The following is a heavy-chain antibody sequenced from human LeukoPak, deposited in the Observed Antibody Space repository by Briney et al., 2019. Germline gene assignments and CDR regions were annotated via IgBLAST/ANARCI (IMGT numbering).Heavy chain of an antibody. D-gene: IGHD1-7*01. Sequence: GGSLRLSCAASGFAFSNHAMTWVRQAPGKGLEWISAISYTTTGNTYYADSVKGRFTISRDNSENTVYLQVSSLRAEDTAIYYCARDYWWNYDYWGQGTLVTVSS. V-gene: IGHV3-23*01. CDR3: ARDYWWNYDY. CDR1: GFAFSNHA. J-gene: IGHJ4*02. CDR2: ISYTTTGNT.